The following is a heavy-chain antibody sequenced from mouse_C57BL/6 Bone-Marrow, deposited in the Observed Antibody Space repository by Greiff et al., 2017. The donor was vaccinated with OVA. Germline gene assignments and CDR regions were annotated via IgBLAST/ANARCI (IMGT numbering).Heavy chain of an antibody. Sequence: EVKLVESGGGLVQPGGSLKLSCAASGFTFSDYYMYWVRQTPEKRLEWVAYISNGGGSTYYPDTVKGRFTISRDNAKNTLYLQMSRLKSEDTAMYYCARHIYYGNFPWFAYWGRGTLVTVSA. CDR1: GFTFSDYY. V-gene: IGHV5-12*01. D-gene: IGHD2-1*01. CDR3: ARHIYYGNFPWFAY. J-gene: IGHJ3*01. CDR2: ISNGGGST.